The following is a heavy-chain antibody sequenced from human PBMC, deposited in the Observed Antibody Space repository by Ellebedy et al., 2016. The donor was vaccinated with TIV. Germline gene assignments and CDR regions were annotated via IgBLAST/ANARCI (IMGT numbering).Heavy chain of an antibody. V-gene: IGHV3-9*01. Sequence: SLKISXAASGFTFDDYAMHWVRQAPGKGLEWVSGISWNSGSIGYADSVKGRFTISRDNAKNSLYLQMNSLRAEDTALYYCANLGGATGWGQGTLVTVSS. D-gene: IGHD1-26*01. J-gene: IGHJ4*02. CDR1: GFTFDDYA. CDR2: ISWNSGSI. CDR3: ANLGGATG.